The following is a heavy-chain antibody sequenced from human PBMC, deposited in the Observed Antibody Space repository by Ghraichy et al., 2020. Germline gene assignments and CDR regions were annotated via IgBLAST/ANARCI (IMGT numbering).Heavy chain of an antibody. V-gene: IGHV4-39*01. CDR2: IFYSGTT. Sequence: SETLSLTCTVSGGSITGNPYYWGWIRQPPGKGLEWIGTIFYSGTTYFNPSLKSRLTISIDTSKTQFSLKLSSVTAADSAVYYCAKSDGGNRYYYYGMDVWGHGTSVIVSS. CDR3: AKSDGGNRYYYYGMDV. CDR1: GGSITGNPYY. J-gene: IGHJ6*02. D-gene: IGHD4-23*01.